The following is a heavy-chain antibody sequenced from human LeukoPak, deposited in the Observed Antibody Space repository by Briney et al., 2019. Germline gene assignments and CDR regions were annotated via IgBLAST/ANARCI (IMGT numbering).Heavy chain of an antibody. Sequence: ASVKVSCKVSGYTLTELSMHWVRQAPGKGLEWMGGFDPEDGETIYAQKFQGRVTMTEDTSTDTAYMELSSLRSEDTAAYYCAHLPLMISFGGVIVHDYWGQGTLVTVPS. J-gene: IGHJ4*02. CDR3: AHLPLMISFGGVIVHDY. V-gene: IGHV1-24*01. CDR2: FDPEDGET. CDR1: GYTLTELS. D-gene: IGHD3-16*02.